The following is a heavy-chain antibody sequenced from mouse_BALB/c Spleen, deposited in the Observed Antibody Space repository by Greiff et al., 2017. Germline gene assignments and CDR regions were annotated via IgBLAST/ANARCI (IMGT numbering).Heavy chain of an antibody. CDR3: ARDGITTATFAMDY. CDR2: SRNKANDYTT. CDR1: GFTFSDFY. D-gene: IGHD1-2*01. V-gene: IGHV7-1*02. J-gene: IGHJ4*01. Sequence: EVKLMESGGGLVQPGGSLRLSCATSGFTFSDFYMEWVRQPPGKRLEWIAASRNKANDYTTEYSASVKGRFIVSRDTSQSILYLQMNALRAEDTAIYYCARDGITTATFAMDYWGQGTSVTVSS.